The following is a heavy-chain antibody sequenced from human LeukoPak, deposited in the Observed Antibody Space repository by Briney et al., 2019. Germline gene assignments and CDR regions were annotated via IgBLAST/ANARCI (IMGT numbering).Heavy chain of an antibody. V-gene: IGHV1-8*02. J-gene: IGHJ4*02. CDR1: GYTFTGYY. CDR2: MNPNSGNT. CDR3: ARLRKSRLIRGLVAIYFDY. Sequence: ASVKVSCKASGYTFTGYYMHWVRQAPGQGLEWMGWMNPNSGNTGYAQKFQGRVTMTRNTSISTAYMELSSQRSEDTAMYYCARLRKSRLIRGLVAIYFDYWGQGTLVTVSS. D-gene: IGHD3/OR15-3a*01.